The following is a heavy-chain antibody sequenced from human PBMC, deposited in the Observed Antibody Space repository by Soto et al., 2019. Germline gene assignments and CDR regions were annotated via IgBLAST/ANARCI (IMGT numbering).Heavy chain of an antibody. CDR3: LTVVSIPAYPHN. J-gene: IGHJ4*02. CDR1: GGTFSSYA. D-gene: IGHD3-16*02. CDR2: IVPIVDTS. Sequence: QVQLVQSGAEVRQPASSVKVSCKTSGGTFSSYAISWVRQAPGQGLEWMGGIVPIVDTSTYAQKFQGRVTITADESTSTVYMELSSLRSDDTAVSSSLTVVSIPAYPHNCAQATLLTVSS. V-gene: IGHV1-69*12.